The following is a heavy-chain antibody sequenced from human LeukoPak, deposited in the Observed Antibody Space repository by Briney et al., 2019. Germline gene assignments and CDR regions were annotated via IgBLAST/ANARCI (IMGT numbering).Heavy chain of an antibody. CDR2: INHNGST. V-gene: IGHV4-34*01. Sequence: PSETLSLTCAVYGGSFSGYYWSWIRQPPGKGLEWIGEINHNGSTNYNPSLKSRVTISVDTSKNQFSLKLSSVTAADTAVYYCARGNNLNYYGSGSYACDYWGQGTLVTVSS. CDR3: ARGNNLNYYGSGSYACDY. J-gene: IGHJ4*02. D-gene: IGHD3-10*01. CDR1: GGSFSGYY.